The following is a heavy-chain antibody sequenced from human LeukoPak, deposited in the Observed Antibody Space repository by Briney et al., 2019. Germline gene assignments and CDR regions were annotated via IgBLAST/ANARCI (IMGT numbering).Heavy chain of an antibody. CDR3: SAILYH. CDR1: GFTFTDYA. D-gene: IGHD2-2*01. Sequence: GGSLRLSCAASGFTFTDYAVTWVRQAPGKGLEWVSGINTNGDRTSYADSVKGRFTISRDNAKKSVSLQMNSLRAEDTAIYYCSAILYHWGQGTLVTVSS. CDR2: INTNGDRT. V-gene: IGHV3-23*01. J-gene: IGHJ4*02.